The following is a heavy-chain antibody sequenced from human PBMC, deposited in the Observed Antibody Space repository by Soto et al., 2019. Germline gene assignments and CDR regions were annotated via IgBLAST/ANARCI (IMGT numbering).Heavy chain of an antibody. J-gene: IGHJ4*02. Sequence: EVQLVESGGGLVQPGGSLRLSCAASGFTFSSYSMIWVRQAPGKGLEWVSYINRSSSTIYYADSVKGRLTISRDNAKNSLYLQMDSLRDEDTAMYYCARGGSSGYRFFDYWGQGTLVTVSS. D-gene: IGHD3-22*01. V-gene: IGHV3-48*02. CDR3: ARGGSSGYRFFDY. CDR1: GFTFSSYS. CDR2: INRSSSTI.